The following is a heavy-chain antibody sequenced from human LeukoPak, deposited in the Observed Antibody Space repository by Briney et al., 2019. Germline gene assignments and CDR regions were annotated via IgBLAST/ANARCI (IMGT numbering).Heavy chain of an antibody. J-gene: IGHJ4*02. CDR3: ARGYYYGSGSTYFDY. V-gene: IGHV4-61*09. D-gene: IGHD3-10*01. CDR1: GASMSSGGYY. Sequence: SQTLSLTCTVSGASMSSGGYYWSWIRQPAGKGLEWIGHTYRSGSTNYSPSLKSRVTISVDTSKNQFSLKLSSVTAADTGVYYCARGYYYGSGSTYFDYWGQGTLVTVSA. CDR2: TYRSGST.